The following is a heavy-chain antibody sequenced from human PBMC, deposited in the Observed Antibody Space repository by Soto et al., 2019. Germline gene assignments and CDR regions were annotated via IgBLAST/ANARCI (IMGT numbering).Heavy chain of an antibody. CDR1: GGSVSSGSYY. J-gene: IGHJ6*02. CDR2: IYYSGST. CDR3: ARDFRTPAATPNSYYYYGMDV. D-gene: IGHD2-2*01. Sequence: ASETLSLTCTVSGGSVSSGSYYWSWIRQPPGKGLEWIGYIYYSGSTNYNPSLKSRVTISVDTSKNQFSLKLSSVTAADTAVYYCARDFRTPAATPNSYYYYGMDVWGQGTTVTVSS. V-gene: IGHV4-61*01.